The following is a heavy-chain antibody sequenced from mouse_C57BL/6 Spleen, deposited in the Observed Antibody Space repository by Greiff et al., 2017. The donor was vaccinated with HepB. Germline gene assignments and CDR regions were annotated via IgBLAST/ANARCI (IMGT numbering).Heavy chain of an antibody. CDR2: ISDGGSYT. V-gene: IGHV5-4*01. J-gene: IGHJ2*01. Sequence: EVMLVESGGGLVKPGGSLKLSCAASGFTFSSYAMSWVRQTPEKRLEWVATISDGGSYTYYPDNVKGRFTISRDNAKNNLYLQMSHLKSEDTAMYYCVRDGGYYDFDYWGQGTTLTVSS. CDR1: GFTFSSYA. CDR3: VRDGGYYDFDY. D-gene: IGHD2-3*01.